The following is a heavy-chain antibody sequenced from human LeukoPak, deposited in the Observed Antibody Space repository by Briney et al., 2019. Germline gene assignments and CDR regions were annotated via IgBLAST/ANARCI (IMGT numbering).Heavy chain of an antibody. CDR3: ARGGWNKFDY. CDR2: IFYRGTT. Sequence: PETLSLTCTVAGGSITRYYSSWIRQPPGKGLGWVGFIFYRGTTNYNPSLKSRVTISVDTSKNQFSLKLSSVTAADTAVYYCARGGWNKFDYWGQGTLVTVSS. CDR1: GGSITRYY. J-gene: IGHJ4*02. D-gene: IGHD3-22*01. V-gene: IGHV4-59*01.